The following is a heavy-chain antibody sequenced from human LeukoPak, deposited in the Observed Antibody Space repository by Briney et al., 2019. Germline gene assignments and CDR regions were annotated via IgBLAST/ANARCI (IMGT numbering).Heavy chain of an antibody. CDR3: ASNFDTAMGEFDY. Sequence: PSETLSLTCTVSGDSISSGGYYWRWIRQSPGKGLGWIGYIYQSGSTDYNPSLKSRITISVDTSTNQFSLKLRSVTAAATAVYYCASNFDTAMGEFDYWGRGTLVSVSS. CDR2: IYQSGST. V-gene: IGHV4-30-2*06. D-gene: IGHD5-18*01. CDR1: GDSISSGGYY. J-gene: IGHJ4*02.